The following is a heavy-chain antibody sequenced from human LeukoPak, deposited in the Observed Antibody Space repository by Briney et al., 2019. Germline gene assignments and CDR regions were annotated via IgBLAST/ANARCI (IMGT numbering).Heavy chain of an antibody. J-gene: IGHJ4*02. Sequence: PSETLSLTCAVYGGSFSGYYWSWIRQPPGKGLEWIGEINHSGSTNYNPSLKSRVTISVDTSKNQFSLKLSSVTAADTAVYYCARGQGSSSPAHFDYWGQGTLVTVSS. D-gene: IGHD6-6*01. CDR1: GGSFSGYY. CDR2: INHSGST. V-gene: IGHV4-34*01. CDR3: ARGQGSSSPAHFDY.